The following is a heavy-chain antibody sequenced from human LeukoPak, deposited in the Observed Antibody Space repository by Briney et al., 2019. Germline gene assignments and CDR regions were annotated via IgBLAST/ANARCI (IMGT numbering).Heavy chain of an antibody. V-gene: IGHV3-21*03. J-gene: IGHJ4*02. Sequence: GSLRLSCAASGFTFSSYSMNWVRQAPGKGLESVSSISSSSSYIYYADSVKGRFTISRDNAKNSLYLQINSLRAEDTAVYYCARDVHYYGSGNYYNPPFDYWGQGTLVTVSS. CDR1: GFTFSSYS. CDR2: ISSSSSYI. CDR3: ARDVHYYGSGNYYNPPFDY. D-gene: IGHD3-10*01.